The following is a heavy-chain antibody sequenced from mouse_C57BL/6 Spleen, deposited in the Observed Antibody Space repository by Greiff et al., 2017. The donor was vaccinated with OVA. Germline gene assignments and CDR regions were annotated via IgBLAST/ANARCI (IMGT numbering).Heavy chain of an antibody. CDR3: TRDSNYLAY. J-gene: IGHJ2*01. Sequence: EVKLMESGEGLVKPGGSLKLSCAASGFTFSSYAMSWVRQTPEKRLEWVAYISSGGDYIYYADTVKGRFTISRDNARNTLYLQMSSLKSEDTAMYYCTRDSNYLAYWGQGTTLTVSS. CDR1: GFTFSSYA. V-gene: IGHV5-9-1*02. CDR2: ISSGGDYI. D-gene: IGHD2-5*01.